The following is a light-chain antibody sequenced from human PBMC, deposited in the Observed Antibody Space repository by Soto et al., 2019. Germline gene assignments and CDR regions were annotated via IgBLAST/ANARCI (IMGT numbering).Light chain of an antibody. V-gene: IGLV2-11*01. CDR3: QSYDNRLNAYV. CDR1: SSDVGGHNY. CDR2: SVS. Sequence: QSVMTQPRSVSGSPGQSVTISCTGTSSDVGGHNYVSWYQQHPGKAPKLMISSVSKRPSGVPDRFSGSKSGNTASLTISGLQAEDEADYYCQSYDNRLNAYVFGTWTKVTVL. J-gene: IGLJ1*01.